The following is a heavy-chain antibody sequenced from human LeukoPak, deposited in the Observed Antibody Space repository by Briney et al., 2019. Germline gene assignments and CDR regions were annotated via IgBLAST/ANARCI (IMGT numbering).Heavy chain of an antibody. CDR3: AKDARLSSSWQTPWWFDP. V-gene: IGHV3-48*03. Sequence: PGGSLRLSCAASGFTFSSYEMNWVRQAPGKGLDWVSYISTSGSTIYYADSVKGRFTISRDNSKNTLYLQMNSLRAEDTAVYYCAKDARLSSSWQTPWWFDPWGQGTLVTVSS. CDR1: GFTFSSYE. D-gene: IGHD6-13*01. J-gene: IGHJ5*02. CDR2: ISTSGSTI.